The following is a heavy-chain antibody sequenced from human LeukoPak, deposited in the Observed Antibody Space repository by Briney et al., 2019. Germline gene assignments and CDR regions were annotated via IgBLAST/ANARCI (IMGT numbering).Heavy chain of an antibody. J-gene: IGHJ4*02. D-gene: IGHD2-21*02. Sequence: HPGGSLRLSCTASGFMFSSFAIHWVRQAPGKGPEWGAVITYDGRSTYYADSVKGRFSISRDNSKNTLYLQVNGLRTEDTAVYYCAKDRLLNCRGDCYIFDYWGQGTVVTVSS. CDR3: AKDRLLNCRGDCYIFDY. CDR2: ITYDGRST. CDR1: GFMFSSFA. V-gene: IGHV3-30*04.